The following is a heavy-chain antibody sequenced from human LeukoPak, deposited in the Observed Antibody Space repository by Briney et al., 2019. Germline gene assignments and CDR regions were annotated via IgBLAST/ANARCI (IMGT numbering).Heavy chain of an antibody. CDR1: GYIFTGYY. Sequence: VASVTVSCKASGYIFTGYYMHWVRQAPGQGLEWMGWINPNSGGTNYAQKFQGWVTMTRDTSISTAYMELSGLRSDDTAVYYCARSVGSYYDFSDYWGQGTLVTVSS. CDR3: ARSVGSYYDFSDY. D-gene: IGHD1-26*01. CDR2: INPNSGGT. J-gene: IGHJ4*02. V-gene: IGHV1-2*04.